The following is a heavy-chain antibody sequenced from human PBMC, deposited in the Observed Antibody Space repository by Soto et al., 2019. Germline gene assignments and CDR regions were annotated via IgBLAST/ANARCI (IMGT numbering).Heavy chain of an antibody. CDR2: ITGGGGGT. CDR3: AKDSNGDCYDRGGYYRHRDDY. Sequence: EVQLLESGGGLVQPGGSLRLSCAASGFTFSSYAMSWVRQAPGKGLEWVSAITGGGGGTYYANSVKGRFTISRDNSKNTLYLQLNSLRAEDTAVYYCAKDSNGDCYDRGGYYRHRDDYWGQGTLVTVSS. J-gene: IGHJ4*02. V-gene: IGHV3-23*01. CDR1: GFTFSSYA. D-gene: IGHD3-22*01.